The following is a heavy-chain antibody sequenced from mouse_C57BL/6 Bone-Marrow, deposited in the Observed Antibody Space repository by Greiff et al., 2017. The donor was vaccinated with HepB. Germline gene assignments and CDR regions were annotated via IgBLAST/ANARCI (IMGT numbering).Heavy chain of an antibody. CDR2: IDPETGGT. CDR3: TRKKGTVVARGWYFDV. J-gene: IGHJ1*03. D-gene: IGHD1-1*01. V-gene: IGHV1-15*01. CDR1: GYTFTDYE. Sequence: QVQLKQSGAELVRPGASVTLSCKASGYTFTDYEMHWVKQTPVHGLEWIGAIDPETGGTAYNQKFKGKAILTADKSSSTAYMELRSLTSEDSAVYYCTRKKGTVVARGWYFDVWGTGTTVTVSS.